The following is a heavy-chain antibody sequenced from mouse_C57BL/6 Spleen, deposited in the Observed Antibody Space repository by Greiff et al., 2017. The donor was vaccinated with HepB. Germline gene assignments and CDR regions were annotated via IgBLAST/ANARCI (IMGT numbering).Heavy chain of an antibody. CDR1: GFSLTSYG. V-gene: IGHV2-6*01. D-gene: IGHD1-1*01. Sequence: VHLVESGPGLVAPSQSLSITCTVSGFSLTSYGVDWVRQSPGKGLEWLGVIWGVGSTNYNSALKSRLSISKDNSKSQVFLKMNSLQTDDTAMYYCALLDYGSRGGAMDYWGQGTSVTVSS. J-gene: IGHJ4*01. CDR2: IWGVGST. CDR3: ALLDYGSRGGAMDY.